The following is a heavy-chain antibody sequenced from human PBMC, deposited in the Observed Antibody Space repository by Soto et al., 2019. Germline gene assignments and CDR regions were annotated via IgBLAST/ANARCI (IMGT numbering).Heavy chain of an antibody. CDR3: ARDPLPEDNSAP. J-gene: IGHJ5*02. V-gene: IGHV4-4*07. Sequence: QVHLQESGPGLVKPSETLSLTCNVSGASVRGNYWSWIRQPVGKAMEWIGRVSASGDSNYGPSLNNRVLMSIDRAKNQVFLIMMSVTAADTGVYYCARDPLPEDNSAPWGQGTLFPVSS. D-gene: IGHD3-22*01. CDR1: GASVRGNY. CDR2: VSASGDS.